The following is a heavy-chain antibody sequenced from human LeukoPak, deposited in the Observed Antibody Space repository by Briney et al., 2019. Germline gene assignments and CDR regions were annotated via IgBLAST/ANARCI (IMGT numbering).Heavy chain of an antibody. CDR3: AKDRFRSGGSCYVKYNWFDP. D-gene: IGHD2-15*01. CDR1: GFTFDDYA. J-gene: IGHJ5*02. Sequence: PGGSLRLSCAASGFTFDDYAMHWVRQAPGKGLEWVSLISGDGGSTYYADSVKGRFTISRDNSKNSLYLQMNSLRTEDTALYYCAKDRFRSGGSCYVKYNWFDPWGQGTLVTVSS. V-gene: IGHV3-43*02. CDR2: ISGDGGST.